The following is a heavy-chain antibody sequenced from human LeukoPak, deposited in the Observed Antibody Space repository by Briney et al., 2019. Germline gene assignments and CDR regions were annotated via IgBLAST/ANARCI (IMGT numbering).Heavy chain of an antibody. CDR2: INTDGSST. CDR3: AKTKPGDYYDSSGYYFNY. CDR1: GFTFSSYW. J-gene: IGHJ4*02. D-gene: IGHD3-22*01. V-gene: IGHV3-74*01. Sequence: GGSLRLSCAASGFTFSSYWMHWVRQAPGKGLVWVSRINTDGSSTNYADSVKGRFTISRDNAKNTLYLQMNSLRAEDTAVYYCAKTKPGDYYDSSGYYFNYWGQGTLVTVSS.